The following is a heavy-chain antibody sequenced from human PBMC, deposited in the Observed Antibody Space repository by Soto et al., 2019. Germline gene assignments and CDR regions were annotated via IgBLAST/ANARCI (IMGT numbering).Heavy chain of an antibody. CDR3: ARGPYYYDSSAYYYALAFDI. CDR2: INRSGTT. V-gene: IGHV4-34*01. D-gene: IGHD3-22*01. Sequence: QVQLQQWGAGLLKPSETLSLTCGVYGGSFSGYYWSWIRQPPGKGLEWIGEINRSGTTNYNPSLKSRVTISIDTSKTQFSLKLSSVTAAETAVYYCARGPYYYDSSAYYYALAFDIWGQGTLVTVSS. CDR1: GGSFSGYY. J-gene: IGHJ3*02.